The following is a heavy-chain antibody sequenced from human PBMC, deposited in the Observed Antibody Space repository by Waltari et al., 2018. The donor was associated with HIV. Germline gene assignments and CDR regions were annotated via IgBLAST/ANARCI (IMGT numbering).Heavy chain of an antibody. V-gene: IGHV3-33*01. Sequence: QVQLVESGGGVVQPGRSLRLSCATSGFTLSSYGMHWVRQAPGKGLEWVTVIWEGGSKKYYAGSVKGRFTISRDNSKNTLYLQMNSLRIEDTAVYYCARKYSSSWGAPFDYWGQGTLVTVSS. D-gene: IGHD6-13*01. CDR1: GFTLSSYG. CDR3: ARKYSSSWGAPFDY. CDR2: IWEGGSKK. J-gene: IGHJ4*02.